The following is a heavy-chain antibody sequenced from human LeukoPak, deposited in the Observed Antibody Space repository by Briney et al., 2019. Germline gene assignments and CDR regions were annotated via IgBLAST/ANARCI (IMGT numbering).Heavy chain of an antibody. CDR2: LSGSGGST. CDR3: AKVVPAAPYYGMDV. CDR1: GFSFSGYW. Sequence: GGSLRLSCAASGFSFSGYWMSWVRQHPRKGLEWVSGLSGSGGSTYYADPVKGRFTISRDNSKNTLYLQMNSLRADDTAVYYCAKVVPAAPYYGMDVWGQGTTVTVSS. D-gene: IGHD2-2*01. J-gene: IGHJ6*02. V-gene: IGHV3-23*01.